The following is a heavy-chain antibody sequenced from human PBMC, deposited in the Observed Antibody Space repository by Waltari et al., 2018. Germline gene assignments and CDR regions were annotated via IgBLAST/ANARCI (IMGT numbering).Heavy chain of an antibody. CDR3: ARALGLGYHYYYYMDV. D-gene: IGHD3-10*01. CDR2: INHSGST. J-gene: IGHJ6*03. Sequence: QVQLQQWGAGLLKPSETLSLTCAVYGGSFSGYYWSWIRQPPGKGLEWIGEINHSGSTNYNPSLKSRVTISVDTSKNQFSLKLSSVTAADTAVYYCARALGLGYHYYYYMDVWGKGTTVTVSS. V-gene: IGHV4-34*01. CDR1: GGSFSGYY.